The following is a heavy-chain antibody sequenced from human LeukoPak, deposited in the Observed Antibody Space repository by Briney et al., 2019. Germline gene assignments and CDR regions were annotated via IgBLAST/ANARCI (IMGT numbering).Heavy chain of an antibody. CDR2: IYHSGST. D-gene: IGHD6-13*01. J-gene: IGHJ4*02. CDR1: GGSISSSNW. CDR3: ARVKIYQQQLVLDY. Sequence: PSETLSLTCAVSGGSISSSNWWSWVRQPPGKGLEWIGEIYHSGSTNYNPSLKSRVTISVDKSKNQFSLKLSSVTAGDTAVYYCARVKIYQQQLVLDYWGQGTLVTVSS. V-gene: IGHV4-4*02.